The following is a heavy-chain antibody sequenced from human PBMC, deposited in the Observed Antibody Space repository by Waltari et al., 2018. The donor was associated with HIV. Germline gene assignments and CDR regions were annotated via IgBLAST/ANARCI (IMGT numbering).Heavy chain of an antibody. V-gene: IGHV4-59*02. J-gene: IGHJ2*01. D-gene: IGHD3-16*02. CDR3: ARERHDYVWGNYRPSAWYFDL. CDR2: THYNGDT. Sequence: QVQLQESGPGLVKPSETLSLTCTVSGDAVRANSWTRTRWAPGAGPEWIGYTHYNGDTNYNPSLKSRVTMSIDTSKNQFSLKLTSVTAADTAVYYCARERHDYVWGNYRPSAWYFDLWGRGTLVTVSS. CDR1: GDAVRANS.